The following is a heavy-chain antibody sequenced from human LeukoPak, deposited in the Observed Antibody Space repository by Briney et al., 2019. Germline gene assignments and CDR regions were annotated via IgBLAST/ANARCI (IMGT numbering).Heavy chain of an antibody. CDR3: ARGRGYDPVVFYFDS. CDR2: IFYSGTT. CDR1: GDSISTSRYY. D-gene: IGHD2-15*01. Sequence: SETLSLTCTVAGDSISTSRYYWGWLRQPPGKGLQWVGSIFYSGTTYYNPSLASRVTISEDSSKNQFSLRLHSLTAADTAIYYCARGRGYDPVVFYFDSWGQGTAVIVSS. V-gene: IGHV4-39*07. J-gene: IGHJ4*02.